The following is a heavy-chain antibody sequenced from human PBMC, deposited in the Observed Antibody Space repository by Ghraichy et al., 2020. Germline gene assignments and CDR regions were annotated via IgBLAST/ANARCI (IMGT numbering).Heavy chain of an antibody. CDR3: AKDRADILTGYGY. Sequence: LSLTCAASGFTFSSYAMSWVRQAPGKGLEWVSAISGSGGSTYYADSVKGRFTISRDNSKNTLYLQMNSLRAEDTAVYYCAKDRADILTGYGYWGQGTLVTVSS. D-gene: IGHD3-9*01. V-gene: IGHV3-23*01. J-gene: IGHJ4*02. CDR2: ISGSGGST. CDR1: GFTFSSYA.